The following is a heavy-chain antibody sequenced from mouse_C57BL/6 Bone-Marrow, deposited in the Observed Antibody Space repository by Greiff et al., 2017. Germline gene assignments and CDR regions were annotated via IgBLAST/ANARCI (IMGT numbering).Heavy chain of an antibody. CDR2: INPNHGGT. D-gene: IGHD2-1*01. CDR3: ARSYGNPAWFAY. CDR1: GYTFPDYN. V-gene: IGHV1-18*01. J-gene: IGHJ3*01. Sequence: EVQLQQSGPELVKPGASVKIPCKASGYTFPDYNMDWVKQSHGKSLEWIGDINPNHGGTIYNQKFKGKATLTVDKSSSTAYMELRSLTSEDTAGYYCARSYGNPAWFAYWGQGTLVTVSA.